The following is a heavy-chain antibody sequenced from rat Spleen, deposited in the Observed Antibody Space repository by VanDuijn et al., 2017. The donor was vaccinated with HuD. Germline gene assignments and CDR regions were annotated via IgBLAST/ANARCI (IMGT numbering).Heavy chain of an antibody. Sequence: EVQLVESGGGLVQPGRSMKLSCAASGFTFSNYYMAWVRQAPTKGLEWVASINTGGGNTYYRGSVKGRFTISRDNAKSTLYLEMDSLRSEDTATYYCARVAGGYFDYWGQGVMVTVSS. CDR1: GFTFSNYY. V-gene: IGHV5-25*01. CDR3: ARVAGGYFDY. D-gene: IGHD1-4*01. J-gene: IGHJ2*01. CDR2: INTGGGNT.